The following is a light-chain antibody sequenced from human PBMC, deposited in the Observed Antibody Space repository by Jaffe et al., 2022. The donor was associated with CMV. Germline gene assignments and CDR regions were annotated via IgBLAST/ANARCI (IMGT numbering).Light chain of an antibody. CDR2: DAS. Sequence: DIQMTQSPNSLSASVGDRVTITCQASQDINNFLNWYQMKPGKAPKLLIYDASNLETGVPSRFSGSGSGTDFTLTISSLQPEDIATYFCQHYHRLPLTFGGGTKVEIE. J-gene: IGKJ4*01. V-gene: IGKV1-33*01. CDR3: QHYHRLPLT. CDR1: QDINNF.